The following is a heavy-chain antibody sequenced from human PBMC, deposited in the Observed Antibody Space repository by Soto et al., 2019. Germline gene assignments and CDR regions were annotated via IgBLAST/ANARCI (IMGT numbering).Heavy chain of an antibody. Sequence: GGSLRLSCAASGFTFSSYAMSWVRQAPGKGLEWVSAISGSGGSTYYADSVKGRFTISRDNSKNTLYLQMNSLRAEDTAVYYCAKAQDIVVVVAACPFDYWGQGTLVTVSS. CDR1: GFTFSSYA. CDR3: AKAQDIVVVVAACPFDY. CDR2: ISGSGGST. V-gene: IGHV3-23*01. D-gene: IGHD2-15*01. J-gene: IGHJ4*02.